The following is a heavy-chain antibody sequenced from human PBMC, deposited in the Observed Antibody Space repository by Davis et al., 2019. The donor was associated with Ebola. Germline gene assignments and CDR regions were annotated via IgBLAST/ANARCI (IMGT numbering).Heavy chain of an antibody. J-gene: IGHJ4*02. CDR2: IYHGGIT. Sequence: MPSETLSLTCAVSGDSVSSRNWWSWVRQSPGKGLEWIGEIYHGGITNYNPSLKSRVTISVDISKNQFSLRLTSVTAADTAMYYCARDYYDSNGYLYYFDSWGQGTLVTVSS. CDR1: GDSVSSRNW. V-gene: IGHV4-4*02. CDR3: ARDYYDSNGYLYYFDS. D-gene: IGHD3-22*01.